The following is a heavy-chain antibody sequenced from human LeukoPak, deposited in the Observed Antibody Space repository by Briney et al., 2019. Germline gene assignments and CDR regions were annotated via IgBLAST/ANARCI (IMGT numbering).Heavy chain of an antibody. V-gene: IGHV4-34*01. CDR2: INHSGST. D-gene: IGHD1/OR15-1a*01. J-gene: IGHJ4*02. Sequence: PSETLSLTCAVYGGSFSAYYWSWIRQPPGKGLEWIGEINHSGSTNYNPSLKSRVTLSVDTSKNHFSLRLSSVTAADTAVYYCARGFANSDYFDYWGQGTLVTVSS. CDR3: ARGFANSDYFDY. CDR1: GGSFSAYY.